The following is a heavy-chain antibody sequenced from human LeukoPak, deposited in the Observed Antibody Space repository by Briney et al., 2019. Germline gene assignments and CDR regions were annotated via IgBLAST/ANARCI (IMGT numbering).Heavy chain of an antibody. Sequence: GGSLRLSCAASGFTFSSYAMHWVRQAPGKGLEWVAVISYDGSNKYYADSVKGRFTISRDNSKNTLYLQMNSLRAEDTAEYYCARAQGYYDSSGYFCLDYWGQGTLVTVSS. CDR3: ARAQGYYDSSGYFCLDY. J-gene: IGHJ4*02. CDR1: GFTFSSYA. V-gene: IGHV3-30*04. D-gene: IGHD3-22*01. CDR2: ISYDGSNK.